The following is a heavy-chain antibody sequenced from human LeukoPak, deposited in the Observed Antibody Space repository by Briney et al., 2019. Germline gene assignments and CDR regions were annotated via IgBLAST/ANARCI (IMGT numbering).Heavy chain of an antibody. D-gene: IGHD3-16*02. CDR1: GFTFSSYG. Sequence: GGSLRLSCAASGFTFSSYGMHWVRQAPGKGLEWVAVISYDGSNKYYADSVKGRFTISRDNSKNTLYLQMNSLRAEDTAVYYCAKDHPGDYVWGSYRYTGICDYWGQGTLVTVSS. CDR3: AKDHPGDYVWGSYRYTGICDY. J-gene: IGHJ4*02. CDR2: ISYDGSNK. V-gene: IGHV3-30*18.